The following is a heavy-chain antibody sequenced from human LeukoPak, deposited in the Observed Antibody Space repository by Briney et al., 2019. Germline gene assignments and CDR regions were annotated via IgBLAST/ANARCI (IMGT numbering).Heavy chain of an antibody. J-gene: IGHJ6*04. V-gene: IGHV3-23*01. CDR3: ARDSRVAADV. D-gene: IGHD6-13*01. CDR1: GFTFTTYA. CDR2: ISGSGSST. Sequence: GGSLRLSCSASGFTFTTYAMSWVRQAPGKGLEWVSAISGSGSSTYYADSVKGRFTISRDNSKNTLYLQMNSLRAEDTAVYYCARDSRVAADVWGKGTTVTVSS.